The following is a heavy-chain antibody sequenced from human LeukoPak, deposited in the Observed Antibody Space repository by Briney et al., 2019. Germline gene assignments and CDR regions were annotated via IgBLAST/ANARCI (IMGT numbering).Heavy chain of an antibody. CDR1: GYTFTSYG. CDR3: ARAPIGIYDSSGYYSL. J-gene: IGHJ4*02. D-gene: IGHD3-22*01. CDR2: ISAYNGNT. V-gene: IGHV1-18*01. Sequence: ASVKVSCKASGYTFTSYGISWVRQAPGQGLEWMGWISAYNGNTNYAQKLQGRVTMTTDTSTSTAYMELRSLRSDDTAVYYCARAPIGIYDSSGYYSLWGQGTLVTVSS.